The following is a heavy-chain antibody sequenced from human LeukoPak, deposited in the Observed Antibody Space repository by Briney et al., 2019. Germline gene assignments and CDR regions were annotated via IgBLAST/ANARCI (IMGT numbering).Heavy chain of an antibody. D-gene: IGHD4-17*01. CDR1: GGSFSGYY. J-gene: IGHJ4*02. CDR2: INHSGST. CDR3: ARGLTYGDYGIDDY. V-gene: IGHV4-34*01. Sequence: PSETLSLTCAVYGGSFSGYYWSWIRQPPGKGLEWIGEINHSGSTNYNPSLKSRVTISVDTSKNQFSLKLSSVTAADTAVYYCARGLTYGDYGIDDYWGQGTLVTVSS.